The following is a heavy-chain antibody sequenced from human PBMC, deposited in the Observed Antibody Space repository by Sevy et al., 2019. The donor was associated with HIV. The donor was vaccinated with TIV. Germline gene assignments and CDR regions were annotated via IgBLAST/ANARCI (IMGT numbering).Heavy chain of an antibody. CDR1: GYSFTNYG. V-gene: IGHV1-18*01. CDR2: ISVYKGNI. Sequence: ASVKVSCKASGYSFTNYGISWVRQAPGQGLEWMGWISVYKGNIEYTQNFQGRVTMTSDPSASTAYMELTSLRSDDTAVYYCARTQGAARPWGLDVWGQGTTVTVSS. CDR3: ARTQGAARPWGLDV. J-gene: IGHJ6*02. D-gene: IGHD6-6*01.